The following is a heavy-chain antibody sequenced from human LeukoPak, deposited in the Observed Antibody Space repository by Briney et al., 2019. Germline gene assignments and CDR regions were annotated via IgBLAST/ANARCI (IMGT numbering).Heavy chain of an antibody. CDR1: GGSISSYY. J-gene: IGHJ4*02. CDR3: ARDAGYGDYV. CDR2: IYYSGST. Sequence: PSETLSLTCTVSGGSISSYYWSWIRQPPGKGLEWIGYIYYSGSTNYNPSLKSRVTISVATSKNQFSLKLSSVTAADTAVYYCARDAGYGDYVWGQGTLVTVSS. D-gene: IGHD4-17*01. V-gene: IGHV4-59*01.